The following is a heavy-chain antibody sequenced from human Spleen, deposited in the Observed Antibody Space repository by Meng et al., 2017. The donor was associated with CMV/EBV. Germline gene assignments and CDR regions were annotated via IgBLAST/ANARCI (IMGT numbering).Heavy chain of an antibody. V-gene: IGHV3-21*01. D-gene: IGHD7-27*01. CDR3: ARGSELGLYSMDV. CDR2: ISSSSSYA. CDR1: GFSFRAYS. J-gene: IGHJ4*02. Sequence: GESLKISCAASGFSFRAYSMNWVRQAPGRGLEWVSSISSSSSYAYHADSVKGRLTISRDNAKNSLYLQMNSLRADDTAVYYCARGSELGLYSMDVWGQGTLVTVSS.